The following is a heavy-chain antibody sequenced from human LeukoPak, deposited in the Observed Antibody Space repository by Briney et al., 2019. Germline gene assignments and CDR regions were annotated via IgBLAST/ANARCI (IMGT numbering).Heavy chain of an antibody. CDR3: ARDSAAGYSSSWDY. Sequence: ASVKVSCKASGYTFTGYYMRWVRQAPGQGLEWMGWINPNSGGTNYAQKFQGRVTMTRDTSISTAYMELSRLRSDDTAVYYCARDSAAGYSSSWDYWGQGTLVTVSS. J-gene: IGHJ4*02. CDR2: INPNSGGT. V-gene: IGHV1-2*02. CDR1: GYTFTGYY. D-gene: IGHD6-13*01.